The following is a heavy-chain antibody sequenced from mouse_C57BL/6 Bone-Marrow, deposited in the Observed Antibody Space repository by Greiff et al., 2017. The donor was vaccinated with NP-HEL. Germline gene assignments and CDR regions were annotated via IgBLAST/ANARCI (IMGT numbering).Heavy chain of an antibody. CDR1: GFTFSDFY. CDR2: SRNKANDYTT. Sequence: EVKVVESGGGLVQSGRSLRLSCATSGFTFSDFYMEWVRQAPGKGLEWIAASRNKANDYTTEYSASVKGRFIVSRDTSQSILYLQMHALSAADTAIYYIARGARGDCGSSLYWYFDVWGTGTTVTVSS. CDR3: ARGARGDCGSSLYWYFDV. D-gene: IGHD1-1*01. J-gene: IGHJ1*03. V-gene: IGHV7-1*01.